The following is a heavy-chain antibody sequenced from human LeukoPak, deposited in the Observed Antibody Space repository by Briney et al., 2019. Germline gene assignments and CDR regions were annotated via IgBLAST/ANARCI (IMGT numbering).Heavy chain of an antibody. D-gene: IGHD1-20*01. CDR3: ARGAITGPFDY. CDR1: GFTFSSYD. V-gene: IGHV3-13*01. Sequence: GGSLRLSCAASGFTFSSYDMHWVPHAPGKGLEWVSAIGTAGDTYYPGSVKGRFTISRENAKNSLYLQMNSLRAGDTAVYYCARGAITGPFDYWGQGTLVTVSS. J-gene: IGHJ4*02. CDR2: IGTAGDT.